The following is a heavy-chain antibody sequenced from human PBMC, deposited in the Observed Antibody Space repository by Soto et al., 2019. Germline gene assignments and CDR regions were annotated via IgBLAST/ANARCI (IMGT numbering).Heavy chain of an antibody. V-gene: IGHV1-18*01. Sequence: QVQLVQSGGEVKKPGASVKVSCKASGYTFTRYGLGWVRQGPGQGLEWMGWISPNSGDTNYAQSLQGRVTMTTDTSTTTAYMELRSLRSDDTAVYYCARVGSRGAFDIWGQGTMVTVSS. CDR2: ISPNSGDT. D-gene: IGHD1-26*01. CDR1: GYTFTRYG. CDR3: ARVGSRGAFDI. J-gene: IGHJ3*02.